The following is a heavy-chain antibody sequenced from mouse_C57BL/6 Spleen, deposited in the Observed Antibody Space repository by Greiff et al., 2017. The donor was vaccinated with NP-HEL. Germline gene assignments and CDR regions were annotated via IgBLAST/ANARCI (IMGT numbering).Heavy chain of an antibody. V-gene: IGHV1-52*01. CDR3: ARTGNGYYLGFYYAMDY. CDR1: GYTFTSYW. D-gene: IGHD2-3*01. CDR2: IDPSDSET. J-gene: IGHJ4*01. Sequence: VQLQQPGAELVRPGSSVKLSCKASGYTFTSYWMHWVKQRPIQGLEWIGNIDPSDSETHYNQKFKDKATLTVDKSSSTAYMQLSSLTSEDSAVYYCARTGNGYYLGFYYAMDYWGQGTSVTVSS.